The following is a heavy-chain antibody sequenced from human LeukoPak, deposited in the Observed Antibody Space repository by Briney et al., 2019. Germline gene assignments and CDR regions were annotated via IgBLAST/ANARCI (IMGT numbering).Heavy chain of an antibody. Sequence: GASVKVSCKASGHTFTSYYMHWVRQAPGQGLEWMGIINPSGGSTSYAQKFQGRVTMTRDMSTSTVYMELSSLRSEDTAVYYCARDRRELRNWFDPWGQGTLVTVSS. CDR1: GHTFTSYY. V-gene: IGHV1-46*01. J-gene: IGHJ5*02. CDR2: INPSGGST. D-gene: IGHD1-26*01. CDR3: ARDRRELRNWFDP.